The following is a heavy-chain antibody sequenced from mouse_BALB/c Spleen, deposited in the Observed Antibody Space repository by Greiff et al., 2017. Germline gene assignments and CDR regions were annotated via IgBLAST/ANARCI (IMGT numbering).Heavy chain of an antibody. CDR2: IDPANGNT. CDR1: GFNIKDTY. D-gene: IGHD2-4*01. CDR3: AFNDYGLNGFAY. J-gene: IGHJ3*01. V-gene: IGHV14-3*02. Sequence: EVQLQQSGAELVKPGASVKLSCTASGFNIKDTYMHWVKQRPEQGLEWIGRIDPANGNTKYDPKFQGKATITADTSSNTAYLQLSSLTSEDTAVYYCAFNDYGLNGFAYWGQGTLVTVSA.